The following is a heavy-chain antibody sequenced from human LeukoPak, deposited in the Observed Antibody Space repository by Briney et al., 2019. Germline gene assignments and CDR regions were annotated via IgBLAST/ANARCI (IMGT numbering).Heavy chain of an antibody. V-gene: IGHV3-30-3*01. CDR2: ISYDGSNK. Sequence: GGSLRLSCAASGFTFSSYAMHWVRQAPGKGLEWVAVISYDGSNKYYADSVKGRFTISRDNSKNTLYLQMNSLRAEDTAVFYCASPITYYYDSSGYVDYWGQGTLVTVSS. D-gene: IGHD3-22*01. CDR3: ASPITYYYDSSGYVDY. J-gene: IGHJ4*02. CDR1: GFTFSSYA.